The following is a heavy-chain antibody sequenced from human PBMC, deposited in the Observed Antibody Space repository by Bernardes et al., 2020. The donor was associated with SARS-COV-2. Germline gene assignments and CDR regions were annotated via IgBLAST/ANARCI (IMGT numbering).Heavy chain of an antibody. CDR1: GISFTDYY. CDR2: MSSSGSKT. CDR3: ASVTSNSGGYLDS. D-gene: IGHD6-19*01. Sequence: GGSLRLSCIASGISFTDYYMTWIRQVPGKGLQWVSSMSSSGSKTKYVDSVKDRFTISRDNAKNSLFLQMNSLRADDTAVYYCASVTSNSGGYLDSWGRGTLVTVSS. V-gene: IGHV3-11*01. J-gene: IGHJ4*02.